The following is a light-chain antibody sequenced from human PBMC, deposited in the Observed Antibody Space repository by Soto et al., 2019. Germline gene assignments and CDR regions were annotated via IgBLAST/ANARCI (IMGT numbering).Light chain of an antibody. Sequence: QSVLTQPPSVSGAPGQRVTISCTGSSSNIGAGYGVHWYQQLPGTAPKLLIYGNSNRPSRVPDRFSGSKSGTSASLAITGLQDEDEAYYYCQSYDSSLSGYVFGTGTKLTVL. J-gene: IGLJ1*01. CDR3: QSYDSSLSGYV. CDR1: SSNIGAGYG. CDR2: GNS. V-gene: IGLV1-40*01.